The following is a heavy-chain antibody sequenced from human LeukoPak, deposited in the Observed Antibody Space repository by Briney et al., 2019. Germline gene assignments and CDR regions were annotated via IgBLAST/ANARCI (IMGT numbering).Heavy chain of an antibody. Sequence: GGSLRLSCAASGFTFSSYSMNWVRQAPGKGLEWVSSISYSGSYTYYADSVKGRFTISRDNAKNSLYLQMNSLRAEDTAVYYCAREDWEKLNWFDPWGQGTLVTVSS. CDR3: AREDWEKLNWFDP. CDR2: ISYSGSYT. J-gene: IGHJ5*02. D-gene: IGHD3/OR15-3a*01. V-gene: IGHV3-21*01. CDR1: GFTFSSYS.